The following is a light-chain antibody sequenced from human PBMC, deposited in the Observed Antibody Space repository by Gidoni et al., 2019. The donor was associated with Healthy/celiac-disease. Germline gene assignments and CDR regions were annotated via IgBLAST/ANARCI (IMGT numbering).Light chain of an antibody. J-gene: IGKJ4*01. Sequence: DIQMTQSPSSLSASVGDRVTITCRASQSISSYLNWYQQKPGKAPKLLVYAASSLQSGVPSRCSGSGSGTDFTITISSLQPEDFATYYCQQSYSTHLTFGGGTKVEIK. CDR3: QQSYSTHLT. CDR1: QSISSY. V-gene: IGKV1-39*01. CDR2: AAS.